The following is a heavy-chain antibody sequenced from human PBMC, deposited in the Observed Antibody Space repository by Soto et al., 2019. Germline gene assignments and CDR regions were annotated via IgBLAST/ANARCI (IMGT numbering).Heavy chain of an antibody. CDR2: IRSKANSYAT. CDR1: GFTFSGSA. D-gene: IGHD2-15*01. J-gene: IGHJ4*02. CDR3: MAIVVVVAAHSPLGY. Sequence: EVQLVESGGGLVQPGGSLKLSCAASGFTFSGSAMHWVRQASGKGLEWVGRIRSKANSYATAYAASVKGRFTISRDDSKNTAYLQMNSLKTEDTAVYYCMAIVVVVAAHSPLGYWGQGTLVTVSS. V-gene: IGHV3-73*01.